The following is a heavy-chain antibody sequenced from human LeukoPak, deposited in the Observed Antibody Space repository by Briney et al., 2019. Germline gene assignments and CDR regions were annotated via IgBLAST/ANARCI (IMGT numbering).Heavy chain of an antibody. CDR1: GFTFSSYA. CDR3: ARDKVLSYYYYMDV. D-gene: IGHD4/OR15-4a*01. Sequence: GGSLRLSCAASGFTFSSYAMSWVRQAPGKGLEWVANINQDGSLKTYVDSVKGRFTISRDNAKNSLYLQMNSLRAEDTAVYYCARDKVLSYYYYMDVWGKGPRSPSP. CDR2: INQDGSLK. V-gene: IGHV3-7*01. J-gene: IGHJ6*03.